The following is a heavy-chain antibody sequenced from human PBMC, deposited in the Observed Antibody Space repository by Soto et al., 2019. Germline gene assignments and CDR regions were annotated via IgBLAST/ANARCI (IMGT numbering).Heavy chain of an antibody. Sequence: QGQLVQSGAEVKKPGSSVKVSCKASGGTFSSYAISWVRQAPGQGLEWMGGIIPIPGTANYAQKFQGRFTITADESTSTAYMELSSLRSEDTAVYYCARSQGSSTSLEIYYYYYYGMDVWGQGTTVTVSS. V-gene: IGHV1-69*01. CDR3: ARSQGSSTSLEIYYYYYYGMDV. J-gene: IGHJ6*02. CDR1: GGTFSSYA. D-gene: IGHD2-2*01. CDR2: IIPIPGTA.